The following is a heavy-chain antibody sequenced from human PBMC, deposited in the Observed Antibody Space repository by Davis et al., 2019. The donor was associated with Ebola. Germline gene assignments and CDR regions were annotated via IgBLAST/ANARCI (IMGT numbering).Heavy chain of an antibody. Sequence: GESPKIPCEASGFSVSDNYMNWVRQAPGKGLEWVSAIYNVYTMYYADSVKGRFTISRDSSMNTVYLQMSSLRAEDTAVYYCARAEDDYGEYPDALDIWGQGTVVTVSS. CDR3: ARAEDDYGEYPDALDI. J-gene: IGHJ3*02. D-gene: IGHD4-17*01. CDR1: GFSVSDNY. V-gene: IGHV3-53*01. CDR2: IYNVYTM.